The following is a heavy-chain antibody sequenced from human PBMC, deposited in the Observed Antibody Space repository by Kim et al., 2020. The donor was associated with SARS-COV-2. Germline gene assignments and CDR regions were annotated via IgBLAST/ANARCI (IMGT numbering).Heavy chain of an antibody. V-gene: IGHV3-48*02. J-gene: IGHJ4*02. CDR1: GFTFSSYS. CDR3: ATHPWEYSGGWYERVPFDY. CDR2: ISSSSSTI. D-gene: IGHD6-19*01. Sequence: GGSLRLSCAASGFTFSSYSMNWVRQAPGKGLEWVSYISSSSSTIYYADSVKGRFTISRDNAKNSLYLQMNSLRDEDTAVYYCATHPWEYSGGWYERVPFDYWGQGTHVTVSS.